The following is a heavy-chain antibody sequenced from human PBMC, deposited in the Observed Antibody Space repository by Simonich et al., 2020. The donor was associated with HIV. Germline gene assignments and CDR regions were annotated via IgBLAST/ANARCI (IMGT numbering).Heavy chain of an antibody. J-gene: IGHJ4*02. D-gene: IGHD2-2*01. CDR2: ISRSSSYI. CDR3: ARDGRKGSSTSCSDY. V-gene: IGHV3-21*01. CDR1: GFPFSSYS. Sequence: EVQLVESGGGLVQPGGSLRLSCAASGFPFSSYSMNGVRQAPGKGMEWVSSISRSSSYIYYADSVKGRFTISRDNAKNSLYLQMNSLRAEDTAVYYCARDGRKGSSTSCSDYWGQGTLVTVSS.